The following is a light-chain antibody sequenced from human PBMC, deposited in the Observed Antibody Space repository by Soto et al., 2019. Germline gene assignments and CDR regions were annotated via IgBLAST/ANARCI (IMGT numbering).Light chain of an antibody. V-gene: IGLV1-40*01. CDR2: GNS. J-gene: IGLJ1*01. Sequence: VRKRAASGSGVARGGGPISCTGRNPNIGAGYDVHWYQQLPGTAPKLLIYGNSNRPSGVPDRFSGSKSGTSASLAITGLQAEDEADYYCQSYDSSLSGNYVFGTGTKVTVL. CDR3: QSYDSSLSGNYV. CDR1: NPNIGAGYD.